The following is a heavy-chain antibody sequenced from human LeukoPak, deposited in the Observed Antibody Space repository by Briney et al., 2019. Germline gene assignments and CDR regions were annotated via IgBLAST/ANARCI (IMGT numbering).Heavy chain of an antibody. V-gene: IGHV4-59*10. CDR1: GGSFSGYY. Sequence: SETLSLTCAVYGGSFSGYYWSWIRQPAGKGLESIGHISTSGATNYNPSLKSRVSMSVDTSKNQFSLKLTSVTAADTAVYFCARNVRGGSTYLDYWGQGTLVTVSS. D-gene: IGHD3-16*01. J-gene: IGHJ4*02. CDR2: ISTSGAT. CDR3: ARNVRGGSTYLDY.